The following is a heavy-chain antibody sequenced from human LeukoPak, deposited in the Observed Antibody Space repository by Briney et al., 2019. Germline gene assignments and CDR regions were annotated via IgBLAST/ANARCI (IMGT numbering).Heavy chain of an antibody. D-gene: IGHD6-19*01. V-gene: IGHV4-59*01. J-gene: IGHJ3*02. Sequence: PSETLSLTCTVSGGSLSSYYWSWIRQPPGKGLEWIGYIYYSGSTNYTPSLKSRVTISVDTSKNQFSLKLSSVTAADTAVYYCARVTAVAGLGAFDIWGQGTMVTVSS. CDR1: GGSLSSYY. CDR2: IYYSGST. CDR3: ARVTAVAGLGAFDI.